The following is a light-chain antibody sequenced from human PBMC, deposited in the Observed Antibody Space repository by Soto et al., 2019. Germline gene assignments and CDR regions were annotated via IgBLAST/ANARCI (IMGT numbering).Light chain of an antibody. CDR3: QQYNSGPWT. CDR1: QGISHY. CDR2: TAS. Sequence: DIQMTQSPSSLSSSVGDRVTITCRASQGISHYLAWYQQKPGKDPKLLIYTASTLHSGVPSRFSGSESGQDFTITIRSLQPEDVETYYCQQYNSGPWTFGQGTKVEVK. V-gene: IGKV1-27*01. J-gene: IGKJ1*01.